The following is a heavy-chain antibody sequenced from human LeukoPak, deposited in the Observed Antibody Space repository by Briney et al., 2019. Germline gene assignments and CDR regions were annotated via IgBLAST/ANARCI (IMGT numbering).Heavy chain of an antibody. CDR1: GGSISSYY. J-gene: IGHJ4*02. D-gene: IGHD3-22*01. V-gene: IGHV4-59*01. CDR2: IQYSGTT. Sequence: PSETLSLTCSVSGGSISSYYWSWIRQPPGKGLEWIGYIQYSGTTNYNPSLKSRVTISVDTSKNHLSLKVTSVTAADTAVHYCARSIFTTTSHPYFCDFWGQGTLVTVSS. CDR3: ARSIFTTTSHPYFCDF.